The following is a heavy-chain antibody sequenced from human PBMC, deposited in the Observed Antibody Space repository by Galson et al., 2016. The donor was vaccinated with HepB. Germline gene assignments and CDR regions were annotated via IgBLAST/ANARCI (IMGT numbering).Heavy chain of an antibody. CDR2: ISTSGGST. CDR3: AKGTTRLGDN. CDR1: GFAFSAYG. V-gene: IGHV3-23*01. D-gene: IGHD4-11*01. J-gene: IGHJ4*02. Sequence: SLRLSCAASGFAFSAYGMTWVRKAPRKGLEWVAAISTSGGSTDYADSVRGRFTISRDNSKNMLYLQMNSLRAEDSALYYCAKGTTRLGDNWGQGNLVTVSS.